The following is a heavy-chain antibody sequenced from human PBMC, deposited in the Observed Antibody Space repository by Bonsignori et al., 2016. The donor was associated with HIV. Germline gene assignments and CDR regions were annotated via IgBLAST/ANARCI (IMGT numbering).Heavy chain of an antibody. CDR1: GFTFSSYW. V-gene: IGHV3-7*03. CDR3: ARDRVYDSSGDGAFDI. Sequence: GESLKISCAASGFTFSSYWMSWVRQAPGKGLEWVANIKQDGSEKYYVDSVKGRFTISRDNAKNSLYLQMNSLRAEDTAVYYCARDRVYDSSGDGAFDIWGQGTMVTVSS. J-gene: IGHJ3*02. CDR2: IKQDGSEK. D-gene: IGHD3-22*01.